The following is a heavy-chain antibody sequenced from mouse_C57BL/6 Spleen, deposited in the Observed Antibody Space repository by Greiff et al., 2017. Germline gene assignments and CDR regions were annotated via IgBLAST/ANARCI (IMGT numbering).Heavy chain of an antibody. Sequence: QVQLQQPGAELVMPGASVKLSCKASGYTFTSYWMHWVKQRPGQGLEWIGEIDPSDSYTNYNQKFKGKSTLTVDKSSSTAYMQLSSLTSEDSAVYYCATQGVDGYFCDYWGQGTTLTVSS. CDR2: IDPSDSYT. V-gene: IGHV1-69*01. CDR3: ATQGVDGYFCDY. J-gene: IGHJ2*01. D-gene: IGHD2-3*01. CDR1: GYTFTSYW.